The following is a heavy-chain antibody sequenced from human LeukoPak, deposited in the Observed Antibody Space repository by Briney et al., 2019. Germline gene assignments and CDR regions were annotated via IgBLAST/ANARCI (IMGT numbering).Heavy chain of an antibody. V-gene: IGHV3-9*01. Sequence: PGGSLRLSCAASGFTFDDYAMHWVRPAPGKGLEWVSGISWNSGSIGYADSVKGRFTISRDNAKNTLYLQMNSLRAEDTAVYYCARAGWGSWYDYWGRGTLVTVCS. J-gene: IGHJ4*02. CDR2: ISWNSGSI. D-gene: IGHD6-19*01. CDR1: GFTFDDYA. CDR3: ARAGWGSWYDY.